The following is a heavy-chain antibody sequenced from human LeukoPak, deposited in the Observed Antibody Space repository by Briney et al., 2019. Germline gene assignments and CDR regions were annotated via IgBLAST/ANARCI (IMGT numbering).Heavy chain of an antibody. CDR1: GGTFSSYA. D-gene: IGHD3/OR15-3a*01. Sequence: RASVKVSCKASGGTFSSYAISWVRQAPGQGLEWMGGIIPIFGTANYAQKFQGRVTITTDESTSTAYMELSSLRSEDTAVYYCATWAGGAGPQYYFDYWGQGALVTVSS. J-gene: IGHJ4*02. CDR3: ATWAGGAGPQYYFDY. CDR2: IIPIFGTA. V-gene: IGHV1-69*05.